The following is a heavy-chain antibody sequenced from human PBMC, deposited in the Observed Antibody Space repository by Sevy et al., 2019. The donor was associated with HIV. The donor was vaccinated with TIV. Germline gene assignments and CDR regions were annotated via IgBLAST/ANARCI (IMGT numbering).Heavy chain of an antibody. CDR2: LSFGCGKI. Sequence: GGSLRLSCATSGFPFNIYSMSWVRQAPGKGLEWVSTLSFGCGKINYADSVKGRFTISRDNSENTLYLEMNSLRAEDTGLYFLAREGWSKPPDYWGRGTLVTVSS. V-gene: IGHV3-23*01. CDR3: AREGWSKPPDY. CDR1: GFPFNIYS. D-gene: IGHD3-3*01. J-gene: IGHJ4*02.